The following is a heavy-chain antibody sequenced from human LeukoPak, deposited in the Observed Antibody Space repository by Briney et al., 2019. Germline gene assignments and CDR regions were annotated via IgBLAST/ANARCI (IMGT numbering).Heavy chain of an antibody. CDR2: INPKTGDT. J-gene: IGHJ6*02. V-gene: IGHV1-8*01. D-gene: IGHD3-3*01. CDR1: GYTLTIFD. Sequence: ASVKVSCKASGYTLTIFDINWVRQAPGQGLEWVGWINPKTGDTVYAQNFQGRVTMTRDTSIGTAYMELNSLRSEDTAVYYCAKGAIFGVTTRGYGMDVWAKGLRSPSL. CDR3: AKGAIFGVTTRGYGMDV.